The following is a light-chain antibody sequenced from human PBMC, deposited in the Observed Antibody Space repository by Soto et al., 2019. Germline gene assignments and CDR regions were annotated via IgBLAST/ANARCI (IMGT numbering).Light chain of an antibody. CDR3: QQYVSSPLDT. V-gene: IGKV3-20*01. Sequence: EIVLTQSPGTLSLSPGERATLSCRASPSLTISYLAWYQQKPGQPPRLLIYGASSRAAGIPDRFSGSGSGTDFTLTSSRLEPEDFAVYYCQQYVSSPLDTIGQGTRLEIK. CDR1: PSLTISY. J-gene: IGKJ2*01. CDR2: GAS.